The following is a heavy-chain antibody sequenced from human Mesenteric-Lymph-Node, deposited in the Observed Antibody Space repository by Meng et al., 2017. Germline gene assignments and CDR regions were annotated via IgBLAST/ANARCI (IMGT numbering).Heavy chain of an antibody. J-gene: IGHJ3*02. D-gene: IGHD3-10*01. CDR3: ARELFDAFDI. CDR1: GYSISTGYY. CDR2: IYHSGST. Sequence: SETLSLTCTVSGYSISTGYYWGWIRQPPGKGLEWIGSIYHSGSTYYNSSLKSRVSVSVDTSKNQFSLKLSSVTAADTAVYYCARELFDAFDIWGQGTMVTVSS. V-gene: IGHV4-38-2*02.